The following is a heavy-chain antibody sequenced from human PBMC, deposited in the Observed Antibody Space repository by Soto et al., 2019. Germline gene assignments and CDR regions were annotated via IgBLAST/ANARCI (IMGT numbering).Heavy chain of an antibody. CDR1: GGSISSGGYY. J-gene: IGHJ4*02. D-gene: IGHD6-6*01. CDR3: ARDYRDSSSGFGY. CDR2: IYYSGST. Sequence: TSETLSLTCTVSGGSISSGGYYWSWIRQHPGKGLEWIGYIYYSGSTYYNPSLKSRVTISVDTSKNQFSLKLSSVTAADTAVYYCARDYRDSSSGFGYWGQGTLVTVSS. V-gene: IGHV4-31*03.